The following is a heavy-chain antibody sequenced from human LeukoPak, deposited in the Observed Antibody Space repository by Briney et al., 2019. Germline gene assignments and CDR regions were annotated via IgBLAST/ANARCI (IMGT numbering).Heavy chain of an antibody. CDR2: INHSGST. Sequence: SETLSLTCAAYGGSFSGYYWSWIRQPPGKGLEWIGEINHSGSTNYNPSLKSRVTISVDTSKNQFSLKLSSVTAADTAVYYCARSETGQVVPAAISGIAVACAFDYWGQGTLVTVSS. CDR1: GGSFSGYY. D-gene: IGHD2-2*02. V-gene: IGHV4-34*01. CDR3: ARSETGQVVPAAISGIAVACAFDY. J-gene: IGHJ4*02.